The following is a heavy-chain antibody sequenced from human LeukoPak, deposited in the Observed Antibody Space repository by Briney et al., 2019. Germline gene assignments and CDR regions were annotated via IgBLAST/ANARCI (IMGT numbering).Heavy chain of an antibody. CDR1: GYTFTGYY. Sequence: ASVKVSCKASGYTFTGYYMHWVRQAPGQGLEWMGWINPNSGGTNYAQKFQGRVTMTRDTSISTAYMELSRLRSDDTAVYYCARDPGYVSSSSWYYYYYYYMDVWGKGTTVTVSS. D-gene: IGHD6-13*01. J-gene: IGHJ6*03. CDR2: INPNSGGT. CDR3: ARDPGYVSSSSWYYYYYYYMDV. V-gene: IGHV1-2*02.